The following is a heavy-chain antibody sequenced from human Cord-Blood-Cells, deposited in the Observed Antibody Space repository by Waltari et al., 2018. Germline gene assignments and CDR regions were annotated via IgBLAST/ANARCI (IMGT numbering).Heavy chain of an antibody. CDR2: IIPIFGTA. CDR3: ARLYSGYDYYYYYYMDV. D-gene: IGHD5-12*01. Sequence: QVQLVQSGAEVKKPGSSVKVSCKASGGTFSSYAISWVRQAPGQGLEWMGGIIPIFGTANYEQKFQGRVTITADESTSTAYMELSSLRSEDTAVYYCARLYSGYDYYYYYYMDVWGKGTTVTVSS. V-gene: IGHV1-69*01. J-gene: IGHJ6*03. CDR1: GGTFSSYA.